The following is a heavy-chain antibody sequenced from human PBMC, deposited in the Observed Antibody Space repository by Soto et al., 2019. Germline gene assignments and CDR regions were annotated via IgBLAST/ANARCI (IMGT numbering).Heavy chain of an antibody. V-gene: IGHV6-1*01. CDR2: TYYRSKWYN. Sequence: SQTLSLTCAISGDSVSSNSAAWNWIRQSPSRGLEWLGRTYYRSKWYNDYAVSVKSRITINPDTSKNQFSLQLSSVTPEDTAVYFCERTLYGRGWPAYYYSGVDVGGQGTEFTVS. D-gene: IGHD6-19*01. CDR1: GDSVSSNSAA. CDR3: ERTLYGRGWPAYYYSGVDV. J-gene: IGHJ6*02.